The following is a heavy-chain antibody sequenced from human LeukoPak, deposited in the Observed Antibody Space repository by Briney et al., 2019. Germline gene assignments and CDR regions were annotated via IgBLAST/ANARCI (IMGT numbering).Heavy chain of an antibody. CDR2: IRGSGSST. V-gene: IGHV3-23*01. CDR1: GFTFSSYA. CDR3: AKSSGYYTKTPLDC. J-gene: IGHJ4*02. D-gene: IGHD3-22*01. Sequence: GGSLRLSCAASGFTFSSYAMTWVRQAQGKGLEWVSAIRGSGSSTYYADSVKGRFTISRDNSKNTLYLQMNSLRDEDTAVYYCAKSSGYYTKTPLDCWGQGTLVTVSS.